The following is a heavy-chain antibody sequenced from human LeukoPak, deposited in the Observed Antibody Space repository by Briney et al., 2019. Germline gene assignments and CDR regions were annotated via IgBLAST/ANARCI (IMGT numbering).Heavy chain of an antibody. Sequence: GGSLRLSCAASGFTFSSYAMHWVRQAPGKGLEWVAVISYDGSNKYYADSVKGRFTISRDNSKNTLYLQVNSLRAEDTAVYYCAKGPLTRFDYWGQGTLVTVS. J-gene: IGHJ4*02. V-gene: IGHV3-30*04. CDR1: GFTFSSYA. D-gene: IGHD4/OR15-4a*01. CDR3: AKGPLTRFDY. CDR2: ISYDGSNK.